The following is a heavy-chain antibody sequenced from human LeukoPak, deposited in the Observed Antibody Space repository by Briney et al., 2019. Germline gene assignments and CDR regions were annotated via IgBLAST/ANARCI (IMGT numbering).Heavy chain of an antibody. D-gene: IGHD6-19*01. CDR1: GYTFTSYG. J-gene: IGHJ5*02. CDR3: ARDRLAVADEYNWFDP. Sequence: GASVKVSCKASGYTFTSYGISWVRQAPGQGLEWMGWISAYNGNTNYAQKLQGRVTMTTDTSTSTAYTELRSLRSDDTAVYYCARDRLAVADEYNWFDPWGQGTLVTVSS. V-gene: IGHV1-18*01. CDR2: ISAYNGNT.